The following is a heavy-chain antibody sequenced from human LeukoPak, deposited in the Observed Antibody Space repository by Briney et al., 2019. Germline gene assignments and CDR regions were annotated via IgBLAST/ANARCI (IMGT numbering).Heavy chain of an antibody. J-gene: IGHJ4*02. CDR3: ATLSFGDTDY. CDR2: IWYDGSEE. D-gene: IGHD2-21*02. CDR1: GFAFSRSG. V-gene: IGHV3-33*01. Sequence: GGSLRLSCAASGFAFSRSGMNWVRQAPGKGLEWVAIIWYDGSEEYYADSVKGRFTIPKDNLKNTLYLQMNSLRAEDTAVYYCATLSFGDTDYWGQGTVVTVSS.